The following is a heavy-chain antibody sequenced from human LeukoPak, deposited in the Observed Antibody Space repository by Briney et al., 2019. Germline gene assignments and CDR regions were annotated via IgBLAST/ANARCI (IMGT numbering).Heavy chain of an antibody. V-gene: IGHV3-30*18. Sequence: GGSLRLSCAASGFTFNNYGIHYVRQAPGKGLEWVAVISDDGRHKNYADYVKGRFTISRDNSNNTLYLQMNSLRVEDTGVYYCAKDRETTASGTFDYWGQGTLVTVSS. D-gene: IGHD6-13*01. CDR1: GFTFNNYG. CDR3: AKDRETTASGTFDY. CDR2: ISDDGRHK. J-gene: IGHJ4*02.